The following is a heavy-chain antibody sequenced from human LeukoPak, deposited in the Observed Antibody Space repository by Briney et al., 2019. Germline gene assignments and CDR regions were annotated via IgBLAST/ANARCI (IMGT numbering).Heavy chain of an antibody. CDR2: VSSSSSYI. Sequence: GGSLILYCAASGVTFSIYSMNWVRQAPGKGLEWVSSVSSSSSYIYYADSVKGRFTISRDNAKNSLYLQMNSLRAEDTAVYYCARDPLSRGYSYGYFGYWGQGTLVTVSS. V-gene: IGHV3-21*01. CDR3: ARDPLSRGYSYGYFGY. D-gene: IGHD5-18*01. J-gene: IGHJ4*02. CDR1: GVTFSIYS.